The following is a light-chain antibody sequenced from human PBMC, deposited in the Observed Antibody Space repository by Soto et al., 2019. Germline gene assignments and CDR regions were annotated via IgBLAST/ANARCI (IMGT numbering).Light chain of an antibody. CDR1: QSVSSSY. V-gene: IGKV3-20*01. CDR3: QQYGSSPWT. J-gene: IGKJ1*01. Sequence: LTPSPSTLSLTQGQRATFSCRASQSVSSSYLAWYQQKPGQAPRLLIYGASSRATGIPDRFSGSGSGTDFTLTISRLEPEDFAVYYCQQYGSSPWTSAQRAKVDI. CDR2: GAS.